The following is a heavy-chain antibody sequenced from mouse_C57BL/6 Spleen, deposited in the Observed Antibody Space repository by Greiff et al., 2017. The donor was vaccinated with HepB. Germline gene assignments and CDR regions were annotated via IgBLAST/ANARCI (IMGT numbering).Heavy chain of an antibody. CDR3: ASSYGNYVYYAMDY. J-gene: IGHJ4*01. D-gene: IGHD2-1*01. CDR2: ISSGGSYT. V-gene: IGHV5-6*01. Sequence: EVHLVESGGDLVKPGGSLKLSCAASGFTFSSYGMSWVRQTPDKRLEWVATISSGGSYTYYPDSVKGRFTISRDNAKNTLYLQMSSLKSEDTAMYYCASSYGNYVYYAMDYWGQGTSVTVSS. CDR1: GFTFSSYG.